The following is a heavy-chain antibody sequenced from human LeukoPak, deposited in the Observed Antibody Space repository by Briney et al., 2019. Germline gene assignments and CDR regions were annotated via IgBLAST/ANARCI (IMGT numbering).Heavy chain of an antibody. J-gene: IGHJ4*02. Sequence: GGSLRLSCAASGFTFSSYWMSWVRQAPGKGLEWVANIKQDGSEKYYVDSVKGRFTISRDNAKNSLYLQMNSLRAEDTAVYYCARGQYSTGFWSGYYSYYFDYWGQGTLVTVSS. CDR3: ARGQYSTGFWSGYYSYYFDY. CDR1: GFTFSSYW. V-gene: IGHV3-7*01. CDR2: IKQDGSEK. D-gene: IGHD3-3*01.